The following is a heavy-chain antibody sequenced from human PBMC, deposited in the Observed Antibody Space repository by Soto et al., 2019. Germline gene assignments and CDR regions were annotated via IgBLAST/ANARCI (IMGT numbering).Heavy chain of an antibody. V-gene: IGHV3-23*01. CDR2: ISGSGGST. D-gene: IGHD5-12*01. Sequence: GGSLRLSCAASGFTFSSYAMSWVRQAPGKGLEWVSAISGSGGSTYYADSVKGRFTISRDNSKNTLYLQMNSLRAEDTAVYYCAQVTQGWVRGAFDYWGQGTLVTVSS. J-gene: IGHJ4*02. CDR3: AQVTQGWVRGAFDY. CDR1: GFTFSSYA.